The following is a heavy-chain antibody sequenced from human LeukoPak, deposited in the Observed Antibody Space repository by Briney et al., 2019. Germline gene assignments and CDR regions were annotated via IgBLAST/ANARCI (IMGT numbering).Heavy chain of an antibody. V-gene: IGHV3-23*01. CDR1: GFTFSSYA. CDR3: AKDPVVYFRNSRVY. J-gene: IGHJ4*02. Sequence: GGSLRISCAASGFTFSSYAMSWVRQAPGKGLEWVSAISGSGGSTYYADSVKGRFTISRDNSKNTLYLQMNSLRAEDTAVYYCAKDPVVYFRNSRVYWGQGTLVTVSS. CDR2: ISGSGGST. D-gene: IGHD4-23*01.